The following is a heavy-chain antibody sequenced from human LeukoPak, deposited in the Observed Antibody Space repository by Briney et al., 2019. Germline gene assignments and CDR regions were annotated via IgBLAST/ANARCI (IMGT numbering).Heavy chain of an antibody. V-gene: IGHV1-46*01. CDR2: INPTGDGT. CDR1: GYTFTSYY. CDR3: AREEYSGFDY. Sequence: ASVKVSCKASGYTFTSYYMHWVRQAPGQGLEWMGIINPTGDGTSYAQKFQGRVTMTRDTSTSTVYMELSSLRSEDTAVYYCAREEYSGFDYWGQGALVTVSS. J-gene: IGHJ4*02. D-gene: IGHD2/OR15-2a*01.